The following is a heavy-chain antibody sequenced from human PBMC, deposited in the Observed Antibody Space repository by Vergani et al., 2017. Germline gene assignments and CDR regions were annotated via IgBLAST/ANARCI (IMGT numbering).Heavy chain of an antibody. Sequence: QVQLVQSGAEVKKPGSSVKVSCKASGGTFSSYAISWVRQAPGQGLEWMGRIIPILGIANYAQKFQGRVTITADKSTSTAYMGLSSLRSEDTAVYYCASIRDYDFWSGPKGHWFDPWGQGTLVTVSS. CDR3: ASIRDYDFWSGPKGHWFDP. D-gene: IGHD3-3*01. J-gene: IGHJ5*02. V-gene: IGHV1-69*04. CDR1: GGTFSSYA. CDR2: IIPILGIA.